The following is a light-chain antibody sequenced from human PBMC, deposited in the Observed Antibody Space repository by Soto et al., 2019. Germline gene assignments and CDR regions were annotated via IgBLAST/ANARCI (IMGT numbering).Light chain of an antibody. V-gene: IGKV1-27*01. CDR3: QQYNSYSKT. J-gene: IGKJ1*01. CDR2: AAS. Sequence: IQLTQAPSSLSASIGDRVTITCRASRGISYDLAWYQQKPGKVPKLLIYAASTLHSGVPSRFSGSGSGTEFTLTISSLQPDDFATYYCQQYNSYSKTFGQGTKVDIK. CDR1: RGISYD.